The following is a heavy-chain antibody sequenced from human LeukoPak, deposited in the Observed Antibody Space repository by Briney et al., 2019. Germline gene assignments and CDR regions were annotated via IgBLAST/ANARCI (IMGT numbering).Heavy chain of an antibody. V-gene: IGHV3-21*01. CDR3: AGRGKSGSYSS. D-gene: IGHD1-26*01. CDR1: GFTFSSYA. Sequence: GGSLRLSCAASGFTFSSYAMSWVRQAPGKGLEWVSSISSSSSYIYYADSVKGRFTISRDNAENSLYLQMNSLRAEDTAVYYCAGRGKSGSYSSWGQGTLVTVSS. CDR2: ISSSSSYI. J-gene: IGHJ5*02.